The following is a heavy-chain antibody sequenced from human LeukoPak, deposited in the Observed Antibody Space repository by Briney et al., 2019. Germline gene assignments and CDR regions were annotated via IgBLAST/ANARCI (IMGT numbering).Heavy chain of an antibody. Sequence: GGSLRLSCAASGFTFGSYAMSWVRQAPGKGLEWVSAISGSGGSTYYADSVKGRFTISRDNSKNTLYLQMNSLRAEDTAVYYCARSRSSYLDPWGQGTLVTVSS. D-gene: IGHD3-16*02. CDR1: GFTFGSYA. CDR3: ARSRSSYLDP. V-gene: IGHV3-23*01. J-gene: IGHJ5*02. CDR2: ISGSGGST.